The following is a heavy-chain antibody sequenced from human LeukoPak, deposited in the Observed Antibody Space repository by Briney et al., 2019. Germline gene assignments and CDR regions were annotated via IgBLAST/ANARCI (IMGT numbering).Heavy chain of an antibody. J-gene: IGHJ4*02. CDR2: ISGSGGST. V-gene: IGHV3-23*01. CDR1: GFTFSSYG. Sequence: GGPLRLSCAASGFTFSSYGMSWVRQAPGKGLEWVSAISGSGGSTYYADSVKGRFTISRDNSKNTLYLQMNSLRAEDTAVYYCAKDGRGVGSSSWGVFDYWGQGTLVTVSS. CDR3: AKDGRGVGSSSWGVFDY. D-gene: IGHD6-13*01.